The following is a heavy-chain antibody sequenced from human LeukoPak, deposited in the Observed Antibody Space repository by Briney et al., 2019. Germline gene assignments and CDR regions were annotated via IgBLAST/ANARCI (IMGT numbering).Heavy chain of an antibody. D-gene: IGHD6-6*01. CDR3: AAPGGIAARPLDY. Sequence: GGSLRLSCAASGFTFSSYAMSWVRQAPGKGLEWVSAISSSGGSTYYADSVKGRFTISRDNSKNTLYLQMNSLRAEDTAVYYCAAPGGIAARPLDYWGQGTLVTVSS. CDR2: ISSSGGST. V-gene: IGHV3-23*01. CDR1: GFTFSSYA. J-gene: IGHJ4*02.